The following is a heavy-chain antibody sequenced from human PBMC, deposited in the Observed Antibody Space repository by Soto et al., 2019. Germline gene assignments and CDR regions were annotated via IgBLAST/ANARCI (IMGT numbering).Heavy chain of an antibody. CDR1: DSSIGTYY. CDR2: IYITGST. J-gene: IGHJ3*02. Sequence: SETLSLTCTVSDSSIGTYYWTWIRQSAGNRLEWIGRIYITGSTNFNPSLKSRVAMSVDKAKNQFSLELTSVTAADTAMDYCARGGRDGFDTWGQGTMVTVSS. CDR3: ARGGRDGFDT. V-gene: IGHV4-4*07.